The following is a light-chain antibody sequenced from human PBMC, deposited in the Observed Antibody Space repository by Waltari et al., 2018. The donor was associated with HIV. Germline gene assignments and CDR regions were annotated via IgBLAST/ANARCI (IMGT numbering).Light chain of an antibody. CDR2: WAS. J-gene: IGKJ4*01. V-gene: IGKV4-1*01. CDR1: QSVLYNSNNKNY. Sequence: DIVMTQSPDSLAVSLGERATINRKSSQSVLYNSNNKNYLAWYQQKPGQPPKLLIYWASTREAGVPARFSGSGSWTDFTLTISSLQAEDVAVYYCQQYYSTPITFGGGTKVEIK. CDR3: QQYYSTPIT.